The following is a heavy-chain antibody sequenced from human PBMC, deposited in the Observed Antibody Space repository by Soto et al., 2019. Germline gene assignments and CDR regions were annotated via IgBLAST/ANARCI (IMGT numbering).Heavy chain of an antibody. J-gene: IGHJ4*02. CDR2: IWYDGSNK. Sequence: QVHLVESGGGVVQPGRSLRLSCAASGFTFTNYAMHWVRQAPGKGLEWVAVIWYDGSNKYYADSVKGRFTISRDNSKNQVDLHMNTLRAEHTAVDYCARQQVVQAALDYWGQGALVTVSS. CDR1: GFTFTNYA. D-gene: IGHD6-6*01. V-gene: IGHV3-33*01. CDR3: ARQQVVQAALDY.